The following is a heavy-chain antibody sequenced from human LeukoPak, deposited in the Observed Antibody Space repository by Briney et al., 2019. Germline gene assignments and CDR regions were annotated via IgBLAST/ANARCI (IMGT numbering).Heavy chain of an antibody. V-gene: IGHV4-39*07. CDR3: ARVGGMATIDY. CDR2: IYYSGST. Sequence: SETLSLTCTVSGGSISSSSYYWGWIRQPPGKGLEWIGSIYYSGSTYYNPSLKSRVTISVDTSKNQFSLKLSSVTAADTAVYYCARVGGMATIDYWGQGTLVTVSS. J-gene: IGHJ4*02. D-gene: IGHD5-24*01. CDR1: GGSISSSSYY.